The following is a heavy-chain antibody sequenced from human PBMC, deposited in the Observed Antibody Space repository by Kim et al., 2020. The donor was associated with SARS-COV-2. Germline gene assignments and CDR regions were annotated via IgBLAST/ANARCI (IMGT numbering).Heavy chain of an antibody. V-gene: IGHV1-3*01. Sequence: ASVKVSCKASGYTFTSYAMHWVRQAPGQRLEWMGWINAGNGNTKYSQKFQGRVTITRDTSASTAYMELSSLRSEDTAVYYCARVRLNCSGGSCYSLFDYWGQGTLVTVSS. CDR1: GYTFTSYA. D-gene: IGHD2-15*01. CDR3: ARVRLNCSGGSCYSLFDY. J-gene: IGHJ4*02. CDR2: INAGNGNT.